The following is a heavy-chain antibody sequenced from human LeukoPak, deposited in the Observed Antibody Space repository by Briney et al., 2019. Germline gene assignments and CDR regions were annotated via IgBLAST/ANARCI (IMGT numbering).Heavy chain of an antibody. CDR1: GGSISSYY. CDR2: IYYTGGIT. Sequence: PSETLSLTCTVSGGSISSYYWSWIRQPPGKGLEWIGYIYYTGGITDYSPSLKSRVTISVDTSKNQFSLKLSSVTAADTAVYYCAKITPGDYARERFNWFDPWGQGTLVTVSS. D-gene: IGHD4-17*01. J-gene: IGHJ5*02. CDR3: AKITPGDYARERFNWFDP. V-gene: IGHV4-59*01.